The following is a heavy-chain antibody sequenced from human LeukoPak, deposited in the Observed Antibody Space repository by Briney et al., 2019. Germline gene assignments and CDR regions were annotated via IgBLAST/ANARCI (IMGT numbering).Heavy chain of an antibody. CDR3: ARDRGRATWFDP. V-gene: IGHV4-59*02. J-gene: IGHJ5*02. CDR2: LSHSGSS. CDR1: GGSVSSYY. D-gene: IGHD3-10*01. Sequence: PSETLSLTCTVSGGSVSSYYWSWIRRPPGRGLEWIAYLSHSGSSDSNPSLTSRVTTLVDTSKNQFSLKLTSVTAADTAVYYCARDRGRATWFDPWGQGTAVTVSS.